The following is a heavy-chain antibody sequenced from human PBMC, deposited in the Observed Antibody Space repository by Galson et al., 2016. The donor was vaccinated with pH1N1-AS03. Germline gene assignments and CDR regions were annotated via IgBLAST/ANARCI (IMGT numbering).Heavy chain of an antibody. Sequence: CAISGDSVSSNIDAWNWIRHSPSRGLEWLGRTYWRSKWYIDYALSLKSRITINPDTSMNQFSLQLTSVIPDDTAVYCARGRYSGFDIWGQGAKVTVSS. CDR1: GDSVSSNIDA. CDR3: ARGRYSGFDI. V-gene: IGHV6-1*01. J-gene: IGHJ3*02. CDR2: TYWRSKWYI. D-gene: IGHD2-15*01.